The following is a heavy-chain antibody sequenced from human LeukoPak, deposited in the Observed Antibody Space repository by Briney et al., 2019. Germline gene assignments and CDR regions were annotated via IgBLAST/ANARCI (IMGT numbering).Heavy chain of an antibody. CDR1: GFIVNTNY. CDR2: IYADGNT. V-gene: IGHV3-53*01. D-gene: IGHD3-10*01. Sequence: GGSLRLSCAASGFIVNTNYMTWVRQAPGRGLEWVSFIYADGNTYYADSVKGRFTISRDNAKNSLYLQMNSLRAEDTAVYYCTILVRGVDNWFDPWGQGTLVTVSS. J-gene: IGHJ5*02. CDR3: TILVRGVDNWFDP.